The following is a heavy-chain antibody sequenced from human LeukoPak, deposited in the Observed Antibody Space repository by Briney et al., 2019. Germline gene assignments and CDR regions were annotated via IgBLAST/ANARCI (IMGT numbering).Heavy chain of an antibody. V-gene: IGHV3-9*01. CDR2: ISWNSGNI. J-gene: IGHJ4*02. Sequence: GGSLRLSCAASGFAFKDYAVHWVRQAPGKGLEWVSGISWNSGNIGYADSVKGRFIISRDNAKNSLYLQMNSLRPEDTALYYCAKELGGLEDSWGQGTLVTVSS. D-gene: IGHD3-3*01. CDR3: AKELGGLEDS. CDR1: GFAFKDYA.